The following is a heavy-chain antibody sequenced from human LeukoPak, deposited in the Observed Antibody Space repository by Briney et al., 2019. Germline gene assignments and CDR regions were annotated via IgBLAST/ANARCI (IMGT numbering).Heavy chain of an antibody. V-gene: IGHV4-38-2*01. CDR1: GYSISSGYY. D-gene: IGHD1-26*01. J-gene: IGHJ4*02. CDR3: ARVGRGLAVGASWPCFDY. CDR2: IYHSGNT. Sequence: KPSETLSLTCAVSGYSISSGYYWGWIRQPPGKGLEWIGSIYHSGNTYYNPSLKSRVTISVDTSKNQFSLKLSSVTAADTAVYYCARVGRGLAVGASWPCFDYWGQGTLVTVSS.